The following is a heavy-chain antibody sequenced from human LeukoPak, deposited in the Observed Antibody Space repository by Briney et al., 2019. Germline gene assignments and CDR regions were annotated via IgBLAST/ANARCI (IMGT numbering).Heavy chain of an antibody. CDR1: GYSFTSYW. CDR2: IYPGDSDT. Sequence: GESLQIFCQGSGYSFTSYWLGWVRQLPGRGLEWMGIIYPGDSDTIYSPSFQGQVTILVDKSINTAYLQWSSLKASDTAMYYCARPTPELTDAFDIWGQGTMVTVSS. D-gene: IGHD1-14*01. V-gene: IGHV5-51*01. CDR3: ARPTPELTDAFDI. J-gene: IGHJ3*02.